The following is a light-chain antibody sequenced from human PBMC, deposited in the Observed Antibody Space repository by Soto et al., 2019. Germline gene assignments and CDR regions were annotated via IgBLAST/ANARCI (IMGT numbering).Light chain of an antibody. V-gene: IGKV1-9*01. CDR2: AAS. Sequence: IQLTQSPSFLSASVGDRVTITCRASQGISSYLAWYQQKPGKAPKLLIYAASTLQSGVPSRFSGSGSVTDFTLTISSLQPEDFATYYCQQLNSYPPTFGQGTKVDIK. CDR1: QGISSY. J-gene: IGKJ1*01. CDR3: QQLNSYPPT.